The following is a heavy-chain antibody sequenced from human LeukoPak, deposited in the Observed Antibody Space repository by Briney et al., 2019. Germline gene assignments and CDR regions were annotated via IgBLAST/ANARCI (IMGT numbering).Heavy chain of an antibody. CDR3: ARGSQWELLGSCDY. D-gene: IGHD1-26*01. V-gene: IGHV3-48*03. CDR1: GFTFSSYA. J-gene: IGHJ4*02. CDR2: ISSSGSAV. Sequence: GGSLRLSCAASGFTFSSYAMSWVRQAPGKGLEWVSYISSSGSAVYFADSVKGRFTLSRDNARNSVFLQMNSLRGDDTAIYYCARGSQWELLGSCDYWGQGTPVTVSS.